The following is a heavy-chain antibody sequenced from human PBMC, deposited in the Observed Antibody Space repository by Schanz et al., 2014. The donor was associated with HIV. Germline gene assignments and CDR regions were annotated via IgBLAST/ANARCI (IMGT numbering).Heavy chain of an antibody. D-gene: IGHD3-16*01. CDR3: VQDPEMDAITGYFPY. V-gene: IGHV3-23*01. CDR1: GFNFSNYA. J-gene: IGHJ4*02. CDR2: FSGSAGST. Sequence: EVRLLESGGGLVQPGGSLRLACSASGFNFSNYAMHWVRQTAGKGLAWVSGFSGSAGSTYYADSVKGRFTISRDNSKNTLNLQMNSLRAEDTAVYYCVQDPEMDAITGYFPYWGQGTLVTVSS.